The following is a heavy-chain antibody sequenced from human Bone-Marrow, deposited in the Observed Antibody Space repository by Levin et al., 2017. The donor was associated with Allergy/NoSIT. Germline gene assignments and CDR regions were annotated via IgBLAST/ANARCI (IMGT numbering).Heavy chain of an antibody. V-gene: IGHV4-59*01. CDR2: IYYSGST. Sequence: ESLKISCTVSGGSISSYYWSWIRQPPGKGLEWIGYIYYSGSTNYNPSLKSRVTISVDTSKNQFSLKLSSVTAADTAVYYCARGNSAAAIDYYYYYMDVWGKGTTVTVSS. D-gene: IGHD2-2*01. J-gene: IGHJ6*03. CDR3: ARGNSAAAIDYYYYYMDV. CDR1: GGSISSYY.